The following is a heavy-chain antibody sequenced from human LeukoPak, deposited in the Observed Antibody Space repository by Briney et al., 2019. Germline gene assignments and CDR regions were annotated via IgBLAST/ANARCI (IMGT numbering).Heavy chain of an antibody. V-gene: IGHV3-23*01. CDR1: GFTFSTCA. J-gene: IGHJ5*02. D-gene: IGHD5-18*01. CDR3: AVYSYGSSSWFDP. Sequence: GGSLTLSCAASGFTFSTCAASWVRQAPGKGLEWVSAITGSGASTYYADSVKGRFTISRDSSKNTLYLQMNSLRAEDTAVYYCAVYSYGSSSWFDPWGQGTLVTVSS. CDR2: ITGSGAST.